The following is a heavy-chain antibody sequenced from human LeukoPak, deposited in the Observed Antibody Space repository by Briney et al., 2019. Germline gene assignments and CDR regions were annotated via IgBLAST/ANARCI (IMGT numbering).Heavy chain of an antibody. CDR1: GGFITGYY. D-gene: IGHD1-26*01. J-gene: IGHJ4*02. CDR3: ARHAGGYTFDN. V-gene: IGHV4-59*08. CDR2: NSDSGGT. Sequence: SETLSPTHTVFGGFITGYYWSWIRQPPGKGLEWIGFNSDSGGTNYNPSLKSRVTMSVDTSKNQFSLKVTSVNAADTAVYYCARHAGGYTFDNSGQGTLVTVSS.